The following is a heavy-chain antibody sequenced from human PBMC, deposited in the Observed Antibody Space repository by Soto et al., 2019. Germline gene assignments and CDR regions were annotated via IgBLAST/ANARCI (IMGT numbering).Heavy chain of an antibody. CDR1: GYTFTGYY. V-gene: IGHV1-2*02. CDR3: ARGDPLFWSGYYTLDY. D-gene: IGHD3-3*01. CDR2: INPNSGGT. J-gene: IGHJ4*02. Sequence: GASVKVSCKASGYTFTGYYMHWVRQAPGQGLEWMGWINPNSGGTNYAQKFQGRVTMTRDTSISTAYMELSSLRSEDTAVYYCARGDPLFWSGYYTLDYWGQGTLVTVSS.